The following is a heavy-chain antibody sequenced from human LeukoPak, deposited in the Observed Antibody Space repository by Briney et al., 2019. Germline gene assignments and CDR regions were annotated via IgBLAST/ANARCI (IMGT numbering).Heavy chain of an antibody. V-gene: IGHV4-39*07. J-gene: IGHJ5*02. CDR1: GGSISSRSHY. CDR3: ARDLGATVTNWFDP. D-gene: IGHD4-17*01. Sequence: PSETLSLTCTVSGGSISSRSHYWGWIRQPPGKGLEWIGSIFYSGSTSYNVSLKSRVSISVETSKNRFSLKLSSVTAADTAVYYCARDLGATVTNWFDPWGQGTLVTVSS. CDR2: IFYSGST.